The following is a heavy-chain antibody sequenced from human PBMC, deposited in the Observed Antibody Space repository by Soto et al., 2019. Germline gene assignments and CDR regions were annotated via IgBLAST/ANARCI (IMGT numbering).Heavy chain of an antibody. CDR3: ARGVTMVRGVIHTPYFDY. Sequence: SETLSLTCTVSGGSISRGVYYWSWIRQHPGKGLEWIGYIYYSGSTYYNPSLKSRVTISVDTSKNQFSLKLSSVTAADTAVYYCARGVTMVRGVIHTPYFDYWGQGTLVTVSS. CDR2: IYYSGST. CDR1: GGSISRGVYY. V-gene: IGHV4-31*03. J-gene: IGHJ4*02. D-gene: IGHD3-10*01.